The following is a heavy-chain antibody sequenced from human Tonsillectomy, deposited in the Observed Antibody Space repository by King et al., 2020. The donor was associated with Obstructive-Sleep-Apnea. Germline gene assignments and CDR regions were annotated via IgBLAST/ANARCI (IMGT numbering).Heavy chain of an antibody. Sequence: LQLQESGPGLVKSSETLSLTCIVSGGSISSGGHYWGWIRQIPGRGLEWIGSIYYSWSTYHHPSLKSRVTISVDTSKNQVSLKLSSVTAADTAVYYCTAAQNVHYFDYWSQGTLVTVSS. CDR1: GGSISSGGHY. V-gene: IGHV4-39*07. CDR2: IYYSWST. CDR3: TAAQNVHYFDY. D-gene: IGHD6-13*01. J-gene: IGHJ4*02.